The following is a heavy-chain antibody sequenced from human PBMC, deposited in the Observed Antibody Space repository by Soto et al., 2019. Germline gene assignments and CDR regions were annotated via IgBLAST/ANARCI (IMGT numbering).Heavy chain of an antibody. V-gene: IGHV3-23*01. CDR3: ARTDIVVVVAATLRGYYGMDV. J-gene: IGHJ6*02. CDR2: ISGSGGST. D-gene: IGHD2-15*01. Sequence: GGSLRLSCAASGFTFSSYAMSWVRQAPGKGPEWVSAISGSGGSTYYADSVKGRFTISRDNSKNTLYLQMNSLRAEDTAVYYCARTDIVVVVAATLRGYYGMDVWGQGTTVTVSS. CDR1: GFTFSSYA.